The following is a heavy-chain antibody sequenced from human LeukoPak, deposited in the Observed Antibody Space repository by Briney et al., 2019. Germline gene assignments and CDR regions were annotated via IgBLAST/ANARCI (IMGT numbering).Heavy chain of an antibody. J-gene: IGHJ2*01. CDR2: IYTSGST. D-gene: IGHD1-1*01. V-gene: IGHV4-59*10. CDR3: ARMPPSGFFDL. CDR1: GGSFSGYY. Sequence: SETLSLTCAVYGGSFSGYYWSWIRQPAGKGLEWIGRIYTSGSTNYNPSLKSRVTMSVDTSKNQFSLKLSSVTAADTAVYYCARMPPSGFFDLWGRGTLVTVSS.